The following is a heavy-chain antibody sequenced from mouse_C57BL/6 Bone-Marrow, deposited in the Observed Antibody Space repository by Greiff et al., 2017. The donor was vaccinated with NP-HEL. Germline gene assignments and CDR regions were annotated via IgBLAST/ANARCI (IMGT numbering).Heavy chain of an antibody. CDR2: INPSSGYT. CDR3: ARSYYYGSSYGAY. CDR1: GYTFTSYT. J-gene: IGHJ3*01. D-gene: IGHD1-1*01. Sequence: QVQLQHSGAELARPGASVKMSCKASGYTFTSYTMHWVKQRPGQGLEWIGYINPSSGYTKYNQKFKDKATLTADKSSSTAYMQLSSLTSEDSAVYYCARSYYYGSSYGAYWGQGTLVTVSA. V-gene: IGHV1-4*01.